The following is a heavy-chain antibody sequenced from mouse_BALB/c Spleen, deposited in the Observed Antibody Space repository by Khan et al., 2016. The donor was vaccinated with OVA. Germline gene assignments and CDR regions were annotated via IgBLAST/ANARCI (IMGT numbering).Heavy chain of an antibody. Sequence: QVQLQQSGPELVRPGVSVKISCKGSGYTFTDYAMYWVKQSHAKSLEWIGLISTYSGNTNYNQKFWGKATMTVDKSSSTAYMELARLTSEDSAIYYCAGPAYDGYYDYWGQGTTLTVSS. J-gene: IGHJ2*01. V-gene: IGHV1S137*01. D-gene: IGHD2-3*01. CDR2: ISTYSGNT. CDR1: GYTFTDYA. CDR3: AGPAYDGYYDY.